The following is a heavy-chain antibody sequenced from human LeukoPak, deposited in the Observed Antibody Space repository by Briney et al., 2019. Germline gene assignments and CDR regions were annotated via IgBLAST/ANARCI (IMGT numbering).Heavy chain of an antibody. V-gene: IGHV1-69*13. J-gene: IGHJ6*03. CDR1: GGTFSSYA. D-gene: IGHD3-3*01. CDR2: IIPIFGTA. Sequence: VASVKVSCKASGGTFSSYAISWVRQAPGQGLEWMGGIIPIFGTANYAQKFQGRVTITADESTSTAYMELSSLRSEDTAVYYCARSPTSLTIFGVVLPADYYYYYMDVWGKGTTVTVSS. CDR3: ARSPTSLTIFGVVLPADYYYYYMDV.